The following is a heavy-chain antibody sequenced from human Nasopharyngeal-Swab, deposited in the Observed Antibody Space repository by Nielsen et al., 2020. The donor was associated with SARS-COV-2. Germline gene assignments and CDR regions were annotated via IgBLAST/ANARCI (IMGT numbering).Heavy chain of an antibody. J-gene: IGHJ4*02. CDR3: ARVRVGTTNFDY. D-gene: IGHD1-26*01. CDR2: ISYDGSNK. V-gene: IGHV3-30-3*01. Sequence: GGSLRLSCAASGFTFTSYAMHWVRQAPGQGLEWMAVISYDGSNKYYADSVKGRFTISRDNSKNTPYLQMNSLRAEDTAVYYCARVRVGTTNFDYWGQGTLVTVSS. CDR1: GFTFTSYA.